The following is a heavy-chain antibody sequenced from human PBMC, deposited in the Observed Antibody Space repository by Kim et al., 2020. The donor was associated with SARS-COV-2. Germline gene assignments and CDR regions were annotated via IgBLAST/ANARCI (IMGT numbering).Heavy chain of an antibody. V-gene: IGHV3-23*01. J-gene: IGHJ4*02. D-gene: IGHD6-19*01. CDR3: AKDRGGSGWPVFDC. Sequence: GGSLRLSCAASGFTLSKNAMSWVRQAPGRGLEWVSTIRASAETTYYAGSVNGRFTISRDISKHTLYLQLSSLRADDTAIYYCAKDRGGSGWPVFDCWGQGTLVTVSS. CDR2: IRASAETT. CDR1: GFTLSKNA.